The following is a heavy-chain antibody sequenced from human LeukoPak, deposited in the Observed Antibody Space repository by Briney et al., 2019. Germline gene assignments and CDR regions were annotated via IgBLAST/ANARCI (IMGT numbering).Heavy chain of an antibody. D-gene: IGHD6-13*01. CDR2: ISYDGSNK. Sequence: SGGSLRLSCAASGFTFSGYPIHWVRQAPGKGLEWVAVISYDGSNKYYADSVKGRFTISRDNSKNTLYLQMNSLRAEDTAVYYCASGSWYSPTGYYFDYWGQGTLVTVSS. CDR1: GFTFSGYP. V-gene: IGHV3-30-3*01. CDR3: ASGSWYSPTGYYFDY. J-gene: IGHJ4*02.